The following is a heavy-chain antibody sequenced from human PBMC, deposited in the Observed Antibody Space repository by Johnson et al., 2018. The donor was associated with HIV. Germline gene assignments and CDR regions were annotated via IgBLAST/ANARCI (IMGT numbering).Heavy chain of an antibody. Sequence: QVQLVESGGGVVQPGRSLRLSCAASGFTFSSYGMHWVRQAPGKGLEWVAVISYDGSNKYYADSVKGRFTISRDNSKNTLYLQMNSLRAEDTAVYYCARDWGLYSSGWYVDAFDILGQGTMVTVSS. D-gene: IGHD6-19*01. CDR2: ISYDGSNK. J-gene: IGHJ3*02. CDR3: ARDWGLYSSGWYVDAFDI. V-gene: IGHV3-30*19. CDR1: GFTFSSYG.